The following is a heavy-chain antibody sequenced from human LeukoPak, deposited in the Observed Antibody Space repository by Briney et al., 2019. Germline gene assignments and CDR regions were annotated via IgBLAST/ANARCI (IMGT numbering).Heavy chain of an antibody. J-gene: IGHJ6*02. Sequence: PGGSLRLSCAASGFTFSDYYMSWIRQAPGKGLEWVSYISSSSSYTNYADSVKGRFTISRDNAKNSLYLQMNSLRAEDTAVYYCARDTVRGAHYQSPYGMDVWSQGTTVTVSS. D-gene: IGHD3-10*01. V-gene: IGHV3-11*05. CDR1: GFTFSDYY. CDR2: ISSSSSYT. CDR3: ARDTVRGAHYQSPYGMDV.